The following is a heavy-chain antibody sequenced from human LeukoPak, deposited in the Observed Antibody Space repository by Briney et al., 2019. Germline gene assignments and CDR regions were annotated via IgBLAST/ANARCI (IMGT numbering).Heavy chain of an antibody. V-gene: IGHV4-30-2*01. J-gene: IGHJ2*01. D-gene: IGHD3-22*01. Sequence: SQTLSLTCAVSGGSISSGGYSWSWIRQPPGKGPEWIGYIYHSGSTYYNPSLKTRFTISVDRSKKQFSLKLSSVTAADTAVYYCARVRDYYDSSGYSSYWYFDLWGRGTLVTVSS. CDR1: GGSISSGGYS. CDR3: ARVRDYYDSSGYSSYWYFDL. CDR2: IYHSGST.